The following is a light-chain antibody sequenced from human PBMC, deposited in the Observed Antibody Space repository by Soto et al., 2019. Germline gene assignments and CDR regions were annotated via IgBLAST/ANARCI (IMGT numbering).Light chain of an antibody. CDR2: DAS. V-gene: IGKV3-11*01. Sequence: EIVLTQSPATLSLSPGERATLSCRASQSVSGYLAWYQQQPGQAPRLLIYDASNRATGIPARFSGSGSGTDFTLTISSLEPEDFAVYYCQQRSKWPRTFGQGTKVEIK. CDR1: QSVSGY. J-gene: IGKJ1*01. CDR3: QQRSKWPRT.